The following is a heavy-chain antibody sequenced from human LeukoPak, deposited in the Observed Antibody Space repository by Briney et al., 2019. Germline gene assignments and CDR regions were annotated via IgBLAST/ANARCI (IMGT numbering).Heavy chain of an antibody. Sequence: PSETLSLTCAISGGSISSSNWWSWVRQPPGKGLEWIGEIYHSGSTNYSPSLKSRVTISVDKSKSQFSLKVTSATAADTAVYYCARVSSGSYYFDSWGQGTLVTVSS. D-gene: IGHD1-26*01. J-gene: IGHJ4*02. CDR3: ARVSSGSYYFDS. CDR1: GGSISSSNW. CDR2: IYHSGST. V-gene: IGHV4-4*02.